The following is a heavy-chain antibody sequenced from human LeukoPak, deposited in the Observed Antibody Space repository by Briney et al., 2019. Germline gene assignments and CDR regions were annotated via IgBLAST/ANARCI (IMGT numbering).Heavy chain of an antibody. CDR1: GFTFSSYA. V-gene: IGHV3-23*01. CDR3: AKDRRQLSYYGMDV. D-gene: IGHD6-13*01. Sequence: GGSLTLSSAASGFTFSSYAVSWVRQAPGKGLEWVSAISGSGESTYYADTVMGRLPISRDNSNNTVYVQMSSLRAEDTAVYYCAKDRRQLSYYGMDVWGQGTPVTVSS. CDR2: ISGSGEST. J-gene: IGHJ6*02.